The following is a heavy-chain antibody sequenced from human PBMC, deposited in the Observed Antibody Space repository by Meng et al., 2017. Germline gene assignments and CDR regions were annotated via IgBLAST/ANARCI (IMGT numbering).Heavy chain of an antibody. J-gene: IGHJ4*02. Sequence: ASVKVSCKASGYTFTGYYMHWVRQAPGQGLEWMGRINPNSGGTNYAQKFQGRVTMTRDTSISTAYMELSRLRSDDTAVYYCARERGDDILTGLIDYWGQGTLVTVSS. CDR1: GYTFTGYY. CDR3: ARERGDDILTGLIDY. D-gene: IGHD3-9*01. V-gene: IGHV1-2*06. CDR2: INPNSGGT.